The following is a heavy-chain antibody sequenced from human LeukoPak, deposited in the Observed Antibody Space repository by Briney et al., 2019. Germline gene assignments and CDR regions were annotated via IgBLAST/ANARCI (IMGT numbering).Heavy chain of an antibody. D-gene: IGHD3-22*01. Sequence: GTSLRLSCAASGFTFSTYGMHWVRQAPGKGLEWVALITYDGYYKYYSDSVKGRFTISSDTSKNTLSLQMNSLRAEDTAVYYCARDKPPPYYYDSSGIFDYWGQGTLVTVSS. J-gene: IGHJ4*02. CDR3: ARDKPPPYYYDSSGIFDY. CDR1: GFTFSTYG. CDR2: ITYDGYYK. V-gene: IGHV3-30*03.